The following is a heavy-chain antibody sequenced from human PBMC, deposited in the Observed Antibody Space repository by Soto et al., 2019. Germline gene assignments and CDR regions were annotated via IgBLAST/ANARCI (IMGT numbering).Heavy chain of an antibody. Sequence: SETLSLTCTVSSGSIKTDVWWSWLRRPPGKGLEWIGEIYQNGHTNYNPSLKSRVTMSVDKSKNQFSLMLTSVTAADTATYYCARDAAVAGETDRFDYWGQGILVTVSS. J-gene: IGHJ4*02. D-gene: IGHD6-19*01. V-gene: IGHV4-4*02. CDR2: IYQNGHT. CDR3: ARDAAVAGETDRFDY. CDR1: SGSIKTDVW.